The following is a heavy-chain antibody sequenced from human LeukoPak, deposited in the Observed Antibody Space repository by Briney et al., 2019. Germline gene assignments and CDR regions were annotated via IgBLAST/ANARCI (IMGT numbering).Heavy chain of an antibody. V-gene: IGHV1-3*01. D-gene: IGHD3-22*01. J-gene: IGHJ3*02. Sequence: GASVKVSCKASGYTFTIYAMHWVRQAPGQRLEWMGWINAGNGNTKYSQKFQGRVTITRDTSASTAYMELSSLRSEDTAVYYCAQGSGYTLDAFDIWGQGTMVTVSS. CDR2: INAGNGNT. CDR3: AQGSGYTLDAFDI. CDR1: GYTFTIYA.